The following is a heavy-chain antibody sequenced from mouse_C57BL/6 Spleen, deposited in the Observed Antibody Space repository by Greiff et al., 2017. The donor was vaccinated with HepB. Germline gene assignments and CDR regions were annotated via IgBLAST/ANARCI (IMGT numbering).Heavy chain of an antibody. CDR1: GFSLTSYG. J-gene: IGHJ2*01. D-gene: IGHD1-1*01. CDR2: IWSDGST. V-gene: IGHV2-6-1*01. Sequence: VQLQQSGPGLVAPSQRLSITCTVSGFSLTSYGVHWVRQPPGKGLEWLVVIWSDGSTTYNSALKSRLSISKDNSKSQVFLKMNSLQTDDTAMYYCARHGDYGYYFDYWGQGTTLTVSS. CDR3: ARHGDYGYYFDY.